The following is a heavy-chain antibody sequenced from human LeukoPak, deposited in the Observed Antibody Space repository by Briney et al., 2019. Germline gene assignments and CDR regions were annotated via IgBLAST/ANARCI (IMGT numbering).Heavy chain of an antibody. CDR1: GFTFSSYD. D-gene: IGHD2-21*02. CDR3: ARAGVTASFDY. J-gene: IGHJ4*02. Sequence: GGSLRLSCAASGFTFSSYDMHWVRQATGKGLEWVSAIGTAGDTYYPGSVKGRFTISRENAKNSLYLQMNSLRAEDTAVHYCARAGVTASFDYWGQGTLVTVSS. CDR2: IGTAGDT. V-gene: IGHV3-13*01.